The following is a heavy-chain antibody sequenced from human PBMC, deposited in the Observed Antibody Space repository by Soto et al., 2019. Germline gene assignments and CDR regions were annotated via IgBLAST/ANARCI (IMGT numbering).Heavy chain of an antibody. V-gene: IGHV4-39*07. D-gene: IGHD5-18*01. J-gene: IGHJ5*02. CDR1: GGSISSSDYY. CDR3: ARGGKQLWFFRGWFAP. CDR2: LDKSGNA. Sequence: SETLSLTCTVSGGSISSSDYYWGWIRQPPGKGLEWIGSLDKSGNAYFSLSLKSRLTISADTSKNQFSLKLSSVTAADTAVYYCARGGKQLWFFRGWFAPWGQGTLVIVSS.